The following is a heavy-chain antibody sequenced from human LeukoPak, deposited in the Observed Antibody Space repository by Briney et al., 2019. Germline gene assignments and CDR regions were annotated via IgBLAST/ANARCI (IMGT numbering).Heavy chain of an antibody. J-gene: IGHJ4*02. D-gene: IGHD5-12*01. Sequence: SETLSLTCTVSGGSISSYYWSWIRQPPGKGLEWIGYIYYSGSTNYNPSLKSRVTISVDTSKNQFSLKLGSVTAADTAVYYCARQAWLLDFWGQGTLVAVSS. CDR2: IYYSGST. CDR3: ARQAWLLDF. V-gene: IGHV4-59*08. CDR1: GGSISSYY.